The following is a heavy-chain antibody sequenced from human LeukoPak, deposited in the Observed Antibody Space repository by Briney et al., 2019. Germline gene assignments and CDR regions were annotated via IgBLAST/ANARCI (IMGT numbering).Heavy chain of an antibody. CDR2: MNPNSGNT. J-gene: IGHJ5*02. Sequence: ASVKVSCKASGYTFTSYDINWVRQATGQGLEWMGWMNPNSGNTGYAQKFQGRVTMTRDTSISTAYMELSRLRSDDTAVYYCARCGSGGSCYSFDWFDPWGQGTLVTVSS. CDR3: ARCGSGGSCYSFDWFDP. D-gene: IGHD2-15*01. V-gene: IGHV1-8*01. CDR1: GYTFTSYD.